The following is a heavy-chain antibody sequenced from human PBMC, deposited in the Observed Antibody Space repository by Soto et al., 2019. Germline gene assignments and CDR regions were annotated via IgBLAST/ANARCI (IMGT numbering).Heavy chain of an antibody. D-gene: IGHD3-10*01. Sequence: SETLSLTCAVYGGSFSGYYWSWIRQPPGKGLEWIGEINHSGSTNYNPSLKSRVTISVDTSKNQFSLKLSSVTAADTAVYYCARDQITMVRGVIAHYYYYNGMDVWGQGTTVTVSS. CDR1: GGSFSGYY. CDR2: INHSGST. V-gene: IGHV4-34*01. J-gene: IGHJ6*02. CDR3: ARDQITMVRGVIAHYYYYNGMDV.